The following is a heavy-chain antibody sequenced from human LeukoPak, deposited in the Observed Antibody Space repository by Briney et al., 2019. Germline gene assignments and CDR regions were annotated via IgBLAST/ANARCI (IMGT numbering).Heavy chain of an antibody. Sequence: ASVKVSCKASGYSFITHGLSWVRQAPGQGLEWIGWINPFNGHTNYAQKVEGRLTMTTDTSTTTAYMELRSLISDDTAVYYCARSPGGYCSSTSCYEFDYWGQGTLVTVSS. CDR2: INPFNGHT. D-gene: IGHD2-2*01. V-gene: IGHV1-18*01. J-gene: IGHJ4*02. CDR3: ARSPGGYCSSTSCYEFDY. CDR1: GYSFITHG.